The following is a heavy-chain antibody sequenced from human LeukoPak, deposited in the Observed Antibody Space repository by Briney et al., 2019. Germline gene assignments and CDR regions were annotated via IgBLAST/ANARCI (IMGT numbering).Heavy chain of an antibody. CDR3: ARSRSRDCSSTSCYSYGLDY. V-gene: IGHV1-2*02. CDR2: INPNSGGT. J-gene: IGHJ4*02. D-gene: IGHD2-2*01. CDR1: GYTFTGYY. Sequence: ASVKVSCKASGYTFTGYYVHWVRQAPGQGFEWMGWINPNSGGTNYAQKFQGRVTMTRDTSISTAYMELSRLRSDDTAVYYCARSRSRDCSSTSCYSYGLDYWGQGTLVTVSS.